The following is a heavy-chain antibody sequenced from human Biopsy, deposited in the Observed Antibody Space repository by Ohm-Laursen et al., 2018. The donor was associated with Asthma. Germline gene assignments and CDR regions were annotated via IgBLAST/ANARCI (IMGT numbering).Heavy chain of an antibody. CDR3: ARTYFDFLTGQVHDAFAM. CDR1: GYTFIHFA. D-gene: IGHD3-9*01. V-gene: IGHV1-3*01. J-gene: IGHJ3*02. CDR2: INAANGNT. Sequence: GASVKVSCKASGYTFIHFAIHWVRQVPGQRLEWMGWINAANGNTKYSQKFQGRLTISRDTSASTAYMDLSSLRSEDTAVYYCARTYFDFLTGQVHDAFAMWGQGTMVTVSS.